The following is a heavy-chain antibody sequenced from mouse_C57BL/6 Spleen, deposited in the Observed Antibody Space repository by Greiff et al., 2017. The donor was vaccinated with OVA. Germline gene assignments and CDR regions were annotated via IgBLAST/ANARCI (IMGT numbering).Heavy chain of an antibody. J-gene: IGHJ4*01. CDR2: IRSKSNNYAT. D-gene: IGHD2-4*01. V-gene: IGHV10-1*01. Sequence: GGGLVQPKGSLKLSCAASGFSFNTYAMNWVRQAPGKGLEWVARIRSKSNNYATYYADSVKDRFTISRDDSESMLYLQMNNLKTEYTAMYDCVRVYDYGYAMDYWGQGTSVTVSS. CDR1: GFSFNTYA. CDR3: VRVYDYGYAMDY.